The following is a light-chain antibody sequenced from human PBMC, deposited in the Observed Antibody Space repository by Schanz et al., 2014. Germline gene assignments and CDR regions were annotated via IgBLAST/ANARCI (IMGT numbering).Light chain of an antibody. V-gene: IGLV1-40*01. Sequence: QSVLTQPPSVSGAPGQRVTISCTGSSSNIGAGYDVHWYHQLPGTAPKLLIYDNSNRPSGVPDRFSGSKSGTSASLAITGLQAEDEADYYCQSYDSSLSGWVFGGGTKVTV. J-gene: IGLJ3*02. CDR2: DNS. CDR3: QSYDSSLSGWV. CDR1: SSNIGAGYD.